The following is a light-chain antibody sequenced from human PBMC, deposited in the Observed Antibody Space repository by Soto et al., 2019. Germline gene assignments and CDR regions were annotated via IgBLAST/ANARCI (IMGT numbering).Light chain of an antibody. CDR2: GAS. Sequence: EIVMTQSPATLSVSPGERATLSCRASQSVSSNLAWYQQKPGQAPMLLIYGASTRSTGIPARLSVSGSGTEFTLTISSLQSEDCAVYYGQHYNNWPRTLGQGTKVEIK. V-gene: IGKV3-15*01. CDR1: QSVSSN. CDR3: QHYNNWPRT. J-gene: IGKJ1*01.